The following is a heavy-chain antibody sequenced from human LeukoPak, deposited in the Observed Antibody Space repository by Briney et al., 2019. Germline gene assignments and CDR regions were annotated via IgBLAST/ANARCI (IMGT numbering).Heavy chain of an antibody. D-gene: IGHD2-2*01. V-gene: IGHV3-74*01. J-gene: IGHJ4*02. CDR2: INSDGSWT. Sequence: GGSLRLSCAASGNYWMHWVRQAPGKGLLWVSHINSDGSWTSYADSVKGRFTISKDNAKNTVYLQMNNLRAEDTAVYYCVSFYETDWGRGALVTVSS. CDR3: VSFYETD. CDR1: GNYW.